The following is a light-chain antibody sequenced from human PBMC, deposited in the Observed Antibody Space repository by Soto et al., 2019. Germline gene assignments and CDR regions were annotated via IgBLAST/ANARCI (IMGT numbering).Light chain of an antibody. CDR1: QSVSSN. CDR2: DAS. Sequence: IVMTQSPANLSGAPLEIETISCVASQSVSSNYLAWYQQKPGQAPRLLIYDASGRATGIPDGFSGSGSGTDFTLNISGLQSEDSAVYFCQQYNNWPFSVGQGTRLGL. V-gene: IGKV3D-15*01. J-gene: IGKJ5*01. CDR3: QQYNNWPFS.